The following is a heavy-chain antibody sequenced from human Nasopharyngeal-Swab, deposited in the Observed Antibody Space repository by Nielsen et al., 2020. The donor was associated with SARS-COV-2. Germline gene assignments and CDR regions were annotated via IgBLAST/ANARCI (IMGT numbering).Heavy chain of an antibody. J-gene: IGHJ4*02. CDR2: IYYSGST. Sequence: SETLSLTCTVSGGSISSGDYYWSWIRQPPGKGLEWIGYIYYSGSTYYNPSLKSRVTISVDTSKNQFSLKLSSVTAADTVVYYCARVVNSYGEHFDYWGQGTLVTVSS. CDR1: GGSISSGDYY. V-gene: IGHV4-30-4*01. D-gene: IGHD4-17*01. CDR3: ARVVNSYGEHFDY.